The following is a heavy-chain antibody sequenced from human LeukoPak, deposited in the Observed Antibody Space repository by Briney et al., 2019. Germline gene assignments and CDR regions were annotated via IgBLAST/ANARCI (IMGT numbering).Heavy chain of an antibody. CDR3: ARDLYSAYSSGWWNPYYYYGMDV. CDR2: ISYGGSNK. D-gene: IGHD6-19*01. Sequence: GGSLRLSCAASGFTFSRYPMHWVRQAPGKGLEWVAVISYGGSNKYYADSVKGRFTISRDNSKNTLYLQMNSLRAEDTAVYYCARDLYSAYSSGWWNPYYYYGMDVWGQGTTVTVSS. V-gene: IGHV3-30-3*01. CDR1: GFTFSRYP. J-gene: IGHJ6*02.